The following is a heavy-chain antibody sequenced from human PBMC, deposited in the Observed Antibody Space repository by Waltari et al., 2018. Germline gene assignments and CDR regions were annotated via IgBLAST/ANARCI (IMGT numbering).Heavy chain of an antibody. CDR1: GGTFSSYA. Sequence: QVQLVQSGAEVKKPGSSVKVSCKASGGTFSSYAISWVRQAPGHGFEWMGGIIPICGTANYAQKFQGRVTITADESTSTAYMELSSLRSEDTAVYYCASSRGYCGGDCYLWTWGQGTLVTVSS. J-gene: IGHJ5*02. CDR3: ASSRGYCGGDCYLWT. CDR2: IIPICGTA. V-gene: IGHV1-69*12. D-gene: IGHD2-21*01.